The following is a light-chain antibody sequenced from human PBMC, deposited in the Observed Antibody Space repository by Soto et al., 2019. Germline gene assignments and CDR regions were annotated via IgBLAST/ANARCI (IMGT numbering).Light chain of an antibody. J-gene: IGKJ4*01. Sequence: IQMTQSPSSLSSSLGDSVTITCRASQSIASYLNWYQQKPGKAPKLLIYAASSLQSGVPSRFSGSGSGTDFTLTISSLLPEDFATYYCQQSYSASFGGGTKVDIK. CDR2: AAS. V-gene: IGKV1-39*01. CDR3: QQSYSAS. CDR1: QSIASY.